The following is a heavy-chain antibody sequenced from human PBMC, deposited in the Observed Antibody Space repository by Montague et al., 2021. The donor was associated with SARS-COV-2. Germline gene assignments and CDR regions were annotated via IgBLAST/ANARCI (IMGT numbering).Heavy chain of an antibody. CDR1: GGSFGDDH. CDR3: ARGHLSVSMIVVVFTSASYYFDY. V-gene: IGHV4-34*01. D-gene: IGHD3-22*01. CDR2: IKHSGST. J-gene: IGHJ4*02. Sequence: SETLSLTCGVYGGSFGDDHWSWIRQPPGKGLEWIGDIKHSGSTNXNQSLRSRVTISVDTSKNQLSLKLTSVTAADTAVYFCARGHLSVSMIVVVFTSASYYFDYWGQGAQVTVSS.